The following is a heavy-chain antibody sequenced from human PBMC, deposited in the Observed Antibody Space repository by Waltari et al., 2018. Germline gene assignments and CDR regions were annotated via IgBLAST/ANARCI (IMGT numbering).Heavy chain of an antibody. J-gene: IGHJ3*01. V-gene: IGHV6-1*01. CDR3: ARETRAFDV. Sequence: QVQLQQSGPGLVKPSQTLPLPCAISGASVASNGAAWTWIRQSPSTGLEWLGRTYYRSKWYNEYAVSVKSRIIINPETSKNQFSLQLNSVTPEDTAVYYCARETRAFDVWGQGTMVTVSS. CDR2: TYYRSKWYN. CDR1: GASVASNGAA.